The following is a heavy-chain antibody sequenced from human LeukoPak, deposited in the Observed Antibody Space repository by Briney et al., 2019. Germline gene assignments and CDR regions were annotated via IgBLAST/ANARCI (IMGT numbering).Heavy chain of an antibody. CDR1: VSSLSELS. Sequence: ASVKVSCTVSVSSLSELSLYWVRQAPGKGLEWMGGFDVIDSETFYARKFQGRVTMTEDSSTDTAYMELRSLTSDDTALYYCAAGRPYSLLDYWGQGTLVSVSS. CDR2: FDVIDSET. J-gene: IGHJ4*02. V-gene: IGHV1-24*01. D-gene: IGHD5-18*01. CDR3: AAGRPYSLLDY.